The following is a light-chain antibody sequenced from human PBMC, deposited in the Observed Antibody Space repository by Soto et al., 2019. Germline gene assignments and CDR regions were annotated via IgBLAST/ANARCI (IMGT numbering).Light chain of an antibody. Sequence: EIVLTQSPGTLSLSPGERATLSCRASQSVSSSYLAWYQQKPGQAPRLLIYGASTRATAIPARFSGSGSGTEFTLTISSLQSEDFAVYYCQQYNNWPPGTFGQGTKVDIK. CDR2: GAS. CDR1: QSVSSSY. CDR3: QQYNNWPPGT. V-gene: IGKV3-15*01. J-gene: IGKJ1*01.